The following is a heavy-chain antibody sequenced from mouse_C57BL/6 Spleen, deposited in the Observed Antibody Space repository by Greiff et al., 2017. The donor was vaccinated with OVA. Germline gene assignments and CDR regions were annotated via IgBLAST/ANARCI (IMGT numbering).Heavy chain of an antibody. V-gene: IGHV5-9*01. CDR3: ASDGYYAWFAY. Sequence: DVMLVESGGGLVKPGGSLKLSCAASGFTFSSYTMSWVRQTPEKRLEWVATISGGGGNTYYPDSVKGRFTISRDNAKNTLYLQMSRLRSEDTALYYCASDGYYAWFAYWGQGTLVTVSA. D-gene: IGHD2-3*01. CDR2: ISGGGGNT. CDR1: GFTFSSYT. J-gene: IGHJ3*01.